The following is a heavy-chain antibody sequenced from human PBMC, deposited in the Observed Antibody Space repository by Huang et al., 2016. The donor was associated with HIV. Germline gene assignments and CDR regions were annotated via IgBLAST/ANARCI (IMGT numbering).Heavy chain of an antibody. CDR2: IYYSGST. CDR3: ARQDTSGWYADPYYFDY. V-gene: IGHV4-39*01. Sequence: LQLQESGPGLVKPSETLSLTCTVSGGSISTSGYYWGWIRQPPGKGLEWIGSIYYSGSTSYNPSLKSRVTISVDTSKSQFSLKLSSVTAADTAVYYCARQDTSGWYADPYYFDYWGQGTLVTVSS. D-gene: IGHD6-19*01. CDR1: GGSISTSGYY. J-gene: IGHJ4*02.